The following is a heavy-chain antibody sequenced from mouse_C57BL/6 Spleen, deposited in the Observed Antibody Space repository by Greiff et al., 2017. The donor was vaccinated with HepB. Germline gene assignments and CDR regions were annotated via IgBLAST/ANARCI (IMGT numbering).Heavy chain of an antibody. J-gene: IGHJ2*01. D-gene: IGHD4-1*01. CDR3: ARNWYYFDY. CDR1: GYTFTSYW. Sequence: VQLQQPGAELVMPGASVKLSCKASGYTFTSYWMHWVKQRPGQGLEWIGEIDPSDSYTNYNQKFKGKSTLTVDKSSSTAYMQLSSLTSEDSAVYYCARNWYYFDYWGQGTTLTVSS. CDR2: IDPSDSYT. V-gene: IGHV1-69*01.